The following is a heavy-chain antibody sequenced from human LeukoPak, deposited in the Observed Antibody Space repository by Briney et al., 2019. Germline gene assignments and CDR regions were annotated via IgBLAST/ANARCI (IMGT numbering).Heavy chain of an antibody. CDR2: ISSSSSTT. D-gene: IGHD6-19*01. V-gene: IGHV3-48*01. CDR3: ARDHSSGWYYFDY. J-gene: IGHJ4*02. Sequence: GGSLRLSCAASGFSFSSYNMNWVRQAPGKGLEWVSYISSSSSTTYYADSVKGRFTISRDNAKTSLYLQMNSLRAEDTAVYYCARDHSSGWYYFDYWGQGTLVTVSS. CDR1: GFSFSSYN.